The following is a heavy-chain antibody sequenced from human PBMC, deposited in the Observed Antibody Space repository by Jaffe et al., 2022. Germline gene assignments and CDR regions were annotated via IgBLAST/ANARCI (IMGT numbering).Heavy chain of an antibody. CDR3: ARGADYYGSGSYLLNWYFDL. CDR1: GGSISSGGYS. V-gene: IGHV4-30-2*01. Sequence: QLQLQESGSGLVKPSQTLSLTCAVSGGSISSGGYSWSWIRQPPGKGLEWIGYIYHSGSTYYNPSLKSRVTISVDRSKNQFSLKLSSVTAADTAVYYCARGADYYGSGSYLLNWYFDLWGRGTLVTVSS. D-gene: IGHD3-10*01. J-gene: IGHJ2*01. CDR2: IYHSGST.